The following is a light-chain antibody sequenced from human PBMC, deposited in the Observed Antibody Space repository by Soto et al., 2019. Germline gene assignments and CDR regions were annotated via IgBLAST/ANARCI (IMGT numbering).Light chain of an antibody. CDR1: QSITTW. V-gene: IGKV1-5*03. CDR3: QRYNDYQYV. CDR2: KAS. Sequence: DIQMTQSPSTLSASVGDRVTITCRASQSITTWLAWYQQKPGKAPQLLIYKASNLQSGVPSRFSGSGSGTEFTLTISSLQPDEFATYYCQRYNDYQYVIGPGTKLNMK. J-gene: IGKJ2*01.